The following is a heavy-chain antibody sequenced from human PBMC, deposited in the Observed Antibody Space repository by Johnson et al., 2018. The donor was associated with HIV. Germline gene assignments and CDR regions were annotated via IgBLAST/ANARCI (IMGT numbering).Heavy chain of an antibody. Sequence: VQLVESGGGVVQPGRSLRLSCAASGFTFSSYAMHWVHQAPGKGLEWVWGVSWNGSRTHYADSVKGRFIISRDNSRNTLYLQTNSLRAEDTAVYYCARFENTRSNAFDIWGQGTMVTVSS. CDR3: ARFENTRSNAFDI. V-gene: IGHV3-35*01. J-gene: IGHJ3*02. CDR2: VSWNGSRT. CDR1: GFTFSSYA. D-gene: IGHD3-10*01.